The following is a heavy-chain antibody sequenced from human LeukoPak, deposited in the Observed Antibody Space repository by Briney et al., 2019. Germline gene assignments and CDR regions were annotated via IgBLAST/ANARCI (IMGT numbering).Heavy chain of an antibody. V-gene: IGHV1-69*01. Sequence: SVKVSCTASGGTFSSYAISWVRQAPGQGLEWMGGIIPIFGTANYAQKFQGRVTITADESTSTAYMELSSLRSEDTAVYYCARVDGGPNDYGDYGQMGYYYYGMDVWGQGTTVTVSS. CDR1: GGTFSSYA. J-gene: IGHJ6*02. CDR2: IIPIFGTA. D-gene: IGHD4-17*01. CDR3: ARVDGGPNDYGDYGQMGYYYYGMDV.